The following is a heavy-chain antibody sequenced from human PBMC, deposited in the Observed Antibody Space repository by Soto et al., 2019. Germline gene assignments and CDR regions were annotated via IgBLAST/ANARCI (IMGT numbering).Heavy chain of an antibody. CDR3: TRQMGYYYGSGSSASYYYYGMDV. Sequence: GGSLRLSCPASGFTFGDYAISWVRQAPGKGLEGVGSIRSKTYGGTTDYGASVKGRFTISRDDPKSIAYLQMNSLKTEDTAVYYCTRQMGYYYGSGSSASYYYYGMDVWGQGTTVTVSS. D-gene: IGHD3-10*01. CDR1: GFTFGDYA. J-gene: IGHJ6*02. CDR2: IRSKTYGGTT. V-gene: IGHV3-49*04.